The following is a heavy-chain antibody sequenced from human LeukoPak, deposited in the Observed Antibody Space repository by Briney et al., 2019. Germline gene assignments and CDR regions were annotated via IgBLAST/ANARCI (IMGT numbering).Heavy chain of an antibody. CDR3: TRELGYCTNGVCYRAYYFDY. V-gene: IGHV3-49*04. D-gene: IGHD2-8*01. J-gene: IGHJ4*02. Sequence: GGSLRLSCAASGFTVSSNYMSWVRQAPGKGLEWVSFIRSKAYGGTTEYAASVKGRFTISRDDSKSIAFLQMNSLKTEGTAVYYCTRELGYCTNGVCYRAYYFDYWGQGTLVTVSS. CDR1: GFTVSSNY. CDR2: IRSKAYGGTT.